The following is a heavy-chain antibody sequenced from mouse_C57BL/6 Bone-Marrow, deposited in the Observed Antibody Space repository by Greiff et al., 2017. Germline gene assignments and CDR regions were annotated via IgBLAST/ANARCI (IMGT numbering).Heavy chain of an antibody. D-gene: IGHD2-3*01. CDR3: ARDGYYGYFDV. J-gene: IGHJ1*03. CDR1: GYTFTDYY. Sequence: VQLQQSGPELVKPGASVKISCKASGYTFTDYYMDWVKQSHGQSLEWIGDINPNNGGTIYNQKFKGKATLTVDKSSSTAYMELRLLTSEDTAVYYCARDGYYGYFDVWGTGTTVTVSS. CDR2: INPNNGGT. V-gene: IGHV1-18*01.